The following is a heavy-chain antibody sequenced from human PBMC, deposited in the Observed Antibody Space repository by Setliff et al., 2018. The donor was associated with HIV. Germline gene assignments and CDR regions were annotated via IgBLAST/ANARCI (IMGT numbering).Heavy chain of an antibody. Sequence: SETLSLTCDDSAVSLRGHYWNWIRQSPGKGLEWIGEIDPRGSRSYNPSLKSRVTISKDTSKNQLSLKLSSVTAADTAVFYCARVPFTTGFDYWGQGILVTVSS. CDR3: ARVPFTTGFDY. D-gene: IGHD3-3*01. J-gene: IGHJ4*02. CDR1: AVSLRGHY. CDR2: IDPRGSR. V-gene: IGHV4-34*01.